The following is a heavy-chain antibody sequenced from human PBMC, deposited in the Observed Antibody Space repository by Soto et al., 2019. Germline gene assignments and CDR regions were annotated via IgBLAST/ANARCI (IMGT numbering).Heavy chain of an antibody. V-gene: IGHV3-30-3*01. Sequence: QAQLVESGGGVVQPGRSLRLSCAASGFTFSNIAMHWVRQAPGKGLEWVAAISYDGTYRPCADFARGRFTISRDNSQKTLYLQMNSLRSEDTALYYCATDRALGAALGAIDFWGQGTLVTVSS. CDR2: ISYDGTYR. J-gene: IGHJ4*02. D-gene: IGHD3-16*01. CDR3: ATDRALGAALGAIDF. CDR1: GFTFSNIA.